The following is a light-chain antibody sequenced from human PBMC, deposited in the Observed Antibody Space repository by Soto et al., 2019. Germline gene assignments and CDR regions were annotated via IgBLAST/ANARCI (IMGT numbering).Light chain of an antibody. CDR3: QQSYSTLSIT. CDR1: QSISSY. J-gene: IGKJ5*01. V-gene: IGKV1-39*01. Sequence: DIQMTQSPSSLSASVGARVTITCRASQSISSYLNWYQQKPGKAPKLLIYAASSLQSGVPSRFSGSGSGTDFTLTISSLQPEDFATYYCQQSYSTLSITLGQGTRLEIK. CDR2: AAS.